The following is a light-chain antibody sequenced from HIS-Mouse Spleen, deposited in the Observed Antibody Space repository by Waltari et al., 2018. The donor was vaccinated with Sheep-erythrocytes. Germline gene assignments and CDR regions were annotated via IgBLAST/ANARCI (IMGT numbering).Light chain of an antibody. CDR1: QSVLYSSNNKNY. CDR3: QQYYSTPLT. V-gene: IGKV4-1*01. Sequence: DIVMTQSPDSLPVSLGARATINCKSMQSVLYSSNNKNYLAWYHQKPGQPPKLLIYWASTRESGVPDRFSGSGSGTDFTLTISSLQAEDVAVYYCQQYYSTPLTFGGGTKVEIK. CDR2: WAS. J-gene: IGKJ4*01.